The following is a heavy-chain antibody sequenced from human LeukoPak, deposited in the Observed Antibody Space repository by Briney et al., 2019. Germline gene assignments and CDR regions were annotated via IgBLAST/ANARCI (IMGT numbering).Heavy chain of an antibody. CDR1: GFTLSSYA. D-gene: IGHD2-15*01. CDR2: ISVSGNT. V-gene: IGHV3-23*01. CDR3: AKAPVTTCSGAYCYPFDY. Sequence: GGSLRLSCAASGFTLSSYAMSWVRQGPGKGLEWVSAISVSGNTYHADSVKGRFTISRDSYKNTLYLQMNSLRAEDAAVYYCAKAPVTTCSGAYCYPFDYWGQGTLVTVSS. J-gene: IGHJ4*02.